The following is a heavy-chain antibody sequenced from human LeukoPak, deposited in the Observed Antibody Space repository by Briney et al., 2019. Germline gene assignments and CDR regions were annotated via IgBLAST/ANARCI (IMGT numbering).Heavy chain of an antibody. Sequence: GASVKISCKASGYTFTTYYLHWVRQAPGQGLEWMGITNPNAGDTGYARKFLGRVTMTRDTSTSTVYMELSSLRSEDTAVYYCARGEGYRVGAWWYFDYWGQGTLVTVSS. CDR1: GYTFTTYY. V-gene: IGHV1-46*01. J-gene: IGHJ4*02. CDR2: TNPNAGDT. CDR3: ARGEGYRVGAWWYFDY. D-gene: IGHD1-26*01.